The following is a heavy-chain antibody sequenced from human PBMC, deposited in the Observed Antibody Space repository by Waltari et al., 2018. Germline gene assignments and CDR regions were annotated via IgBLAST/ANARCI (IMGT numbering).Heavy chain of an antibody. V-gene: IGHV3-23*01. D-gene: IGHD6-6*01. Sequence: EVQLLESGGHLIQPGGSLRVSCVASGVTLGSYAMSWVRQAPGMGLEWVASLSANGASAYYADSVKGRFTISRDTSENTLYLQVSALRVDDTAIYYCAKMTRSWAEGAFDSWGQGTLLTVSS. J-gene: IGHJ4*02. CDR3: AKMTRSWAEGAFDS. CDR1: GVTLGSYA. CDR2: LSANGASA.